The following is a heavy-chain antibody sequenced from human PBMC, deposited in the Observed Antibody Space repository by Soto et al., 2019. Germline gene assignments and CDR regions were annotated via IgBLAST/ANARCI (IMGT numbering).Heavy chain of an antibody. J-gene: IGHJ6*02. CDR2: ISYDGSNK. CDR1: GFTFSSYA. CDR3: ARGGLLPLYYYYGMDV. D-gene: IGHD3-22*01. Sequence: QVQLVESGGGVVQPGRSLRLSCAASGFTFSSYAMHWVRQAPGKGLEWVAVISYDGSNKYYADSVKGRFTISRDNSKNTLYLQMNSLRAEDTAVYYCARGGLLPLYYYYGMDVWGQGTTVTVSS. V-gene: IGHV3-30-3*01.